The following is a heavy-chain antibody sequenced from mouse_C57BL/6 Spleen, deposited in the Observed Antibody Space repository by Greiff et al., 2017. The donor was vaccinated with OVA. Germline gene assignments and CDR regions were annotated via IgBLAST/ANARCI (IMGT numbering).Heavy chain of an antibody. J-gene: IGHJ2*01. Sequence: EVQLVESEGGLVQPGSSMKLSCTASGFTFSDYYMAWVRQVPEKGLEWVANINYDGSSTYYLDSLKSRFIISRDNATNILYLQMRSLKSEDTATDYCARAGGDGYYYFDYWGQGTTLTVSS. CDR3: ARAGGDGYYYFDY. D-gene: IGHD2-3*01. V-gene: IGHV5-16*01. CDR2: INYDGSST. CDR1: GFTFSDYY.